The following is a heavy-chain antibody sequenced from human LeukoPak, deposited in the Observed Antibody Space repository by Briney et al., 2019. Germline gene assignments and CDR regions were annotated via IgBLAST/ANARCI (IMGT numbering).Heavy chain of an antibody. CDR1: GYTFTSYG. D-gene: IGHD6-19*01. V-gene: IGHV1-18*01. Sequence: ASVKVSCKASGYTFTSYGISWARQAPGQGLEWMGWISAYNGNTNYAQKLQGRVTMTTDTSTSTAYMELRSLRSDDTAAYYCARDRSSSGWSDYFDYWGQGTLVTVSS. CDR3: ARDRSSSGWSDYFDY. CDR2: ISAYNGNT. J-gene: IGHJ4*02.